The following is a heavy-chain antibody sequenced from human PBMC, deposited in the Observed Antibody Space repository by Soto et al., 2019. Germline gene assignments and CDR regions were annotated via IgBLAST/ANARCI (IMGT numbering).Heavy chain of an antibody. V-gene: IGHV1-69*01. CDR2: IIPIFGTT. CDR1: SSYA. J-gene: IGHJ2*01. CDR3: ARVVTVVKSFHYWYFDL. Sequence: SSYAISWVRQAPGPGLEWMGGIIPIFGTTNYAQKFQGRVTITADESTSTAYMELSSLRSEDTAVYYCARVVTVVKSFHYWYFDLWGRGTLVTVS. D-gene: IGHD2-15*01.